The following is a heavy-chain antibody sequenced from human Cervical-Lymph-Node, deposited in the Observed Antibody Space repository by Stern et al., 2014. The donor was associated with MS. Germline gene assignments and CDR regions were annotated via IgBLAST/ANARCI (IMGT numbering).Heavy chain of an antibody. CDR3: AREGIPGAGGTFDN. J-gene: IGHJ4*02. D-gene: IGHD1-26*01. CDR1: GGTFSSYT. Sequence: QVQLVQSGAEVKKPGSSVKFSCNVSGGTFSSYTLNWVRQAPGQGLEWMGGIIPIFATANYPQRLQGKVTITADGSTSTGYMEVSNLTFEDTAVYYCAREGIPGAGGTFDNWGQGTLVIVSS. CDR2: IIPIFATA. V-gene: IGHV1-69*01.